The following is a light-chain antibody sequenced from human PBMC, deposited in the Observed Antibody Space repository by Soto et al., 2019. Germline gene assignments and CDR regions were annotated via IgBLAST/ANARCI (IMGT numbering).Light chain of an antibody. CDR1: SGHSSYA. V-gene: IGLV4-69*02. CDR2: INSDGSH. CDR3: QTWGTGIMV. Sequence: QSVLTQSPSASGSLGASVKVTCILSSGHSSYAIAWHQQQPQKGPRYLMKINSDGSHSKGDGITDRFSGSSSGPERYLTISSLQSEDEADYYCQTWGTGIMVFGGGTKLTVL. J-gene: IGLJ2*01.